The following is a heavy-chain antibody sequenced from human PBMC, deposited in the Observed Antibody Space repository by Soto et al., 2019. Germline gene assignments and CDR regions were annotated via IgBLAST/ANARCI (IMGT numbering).Heavy chain of an antibody. Sequence: EVQLVECGGGLVQPGGSRRLSCAASGFTFSSYSMNWVRQAPGKGLEWVSQISSSRRTIYYADSVKGRFTISRDNAKNSLYLQMNSLRAEDTAVYYCAREDITRGGWFDPWGQGTLVTVSS. V-gene: IGHV3-48*01. CDR2: ISSSRRTI. CDR3: AREDITRGGWFDP. D-gene: IGHD3-10*01. CDR1: GFTFSSYS. J-gene: IGHJ5*02.